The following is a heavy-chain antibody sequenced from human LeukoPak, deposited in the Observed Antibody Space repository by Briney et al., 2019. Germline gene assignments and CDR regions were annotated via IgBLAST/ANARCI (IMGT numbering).Heavy chain of an antibody. CDR3: ARDDDADYYYDSSGFDY. CDR2: ISYDGSNK. D-gene: IGHD3-22*01. Sequence: AGGSLRLSCAASGFTFSSYAMHWVRQAPGKGLEWVAVISYDGSNKYYADSVKGRFTISRDNSKNTLYLQMNSLRAEDTAVYYCARDDDADYYYDSSGFDYWGQGTLVTVSS. V-gene: IGHV3-30-3*01. J-gene: IGHJ4*02. CDR1: GFTFSSYA.